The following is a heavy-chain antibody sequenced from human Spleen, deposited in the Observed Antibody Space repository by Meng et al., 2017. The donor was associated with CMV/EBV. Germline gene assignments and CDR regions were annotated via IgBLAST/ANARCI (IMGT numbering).Heavy chain of an antibody. D-gene: IGHD5-24*01. Sequence: SRYYWGWIRQPPGKGLEWIGSIYYSGRTYYNPSLKSRVTISVDTSKNQFSLKLSSVTAADTAVYYCARHFAEAGVEMATIVGTYFDYWGQGTLVTVSS. CDR3: ARHFAEAGVEMATIVGTYFDY. J-gene: IGHJ4*02. CDR1: SRYY. CDR2: IYYSGRT. V-gene: IGHV4-39*01.